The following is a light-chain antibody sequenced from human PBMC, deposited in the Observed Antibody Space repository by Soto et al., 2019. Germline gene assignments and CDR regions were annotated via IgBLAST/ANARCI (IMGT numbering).Light chain of an antibody. CDR1: SVSIANNY. J-gene: IGLJ2*01. CDR3: QSYDSDFVV. Sequence: NFMLTQPHSVSESPGKTLSISCTRSSVSIANNYVQWYQQRPGSAPTTVIYENNQRLSGVPDRFSGSTDGSSNSASLTISGLHTEDEADYYCQSYDSDFVVFGGGTKLTVL. V-gene: IGLV6-57*04. CDR2: ENN.